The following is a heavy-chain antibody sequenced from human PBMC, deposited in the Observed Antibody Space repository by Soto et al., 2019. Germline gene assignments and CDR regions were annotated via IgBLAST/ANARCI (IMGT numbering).Heavy chain of an antibody. CDR2: IIPILGIA. Sequence: QVQLVQSGAEVKKPGSSVKVSCKASGGTFSSYTISWVRQAPGQGLEWMGRIIPILGIANYAQKFQGRVTITADKSTSTAYMELSSLRSEDTAVYYCARGGFGEPRYYYYGMDVWGQGTTVTVSS. V-gene: IGHV1-69*02. J-gene: IGHJ6*02. CDR3: ARGGFGEPRYYYYGMDV. CDR1: GGTFSSYT. D-gene: IGHD3-10*01.